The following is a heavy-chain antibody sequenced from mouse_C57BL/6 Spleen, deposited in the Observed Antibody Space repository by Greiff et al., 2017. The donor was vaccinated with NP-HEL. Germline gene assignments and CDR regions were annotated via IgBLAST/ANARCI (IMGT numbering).Heavy chain of an antibody. Sequence: VQLQQSGAELVKPGASVKISCKASGYAFSSYWMNWVKQRPGKGLEWIGQIYTGDGDTNYNGKFKGKATVTADKSTSTAYMQLSSLTSEDSAVYFCARCPLYYAMDYWGQGTSVTVSS. CDR2: IYTGDGDT. V-gene: IGHV1-80*01. J-gene: IGHJ4*01. CDR1: GYAFSSYW. CDR3: ARCPLYYAMDY.